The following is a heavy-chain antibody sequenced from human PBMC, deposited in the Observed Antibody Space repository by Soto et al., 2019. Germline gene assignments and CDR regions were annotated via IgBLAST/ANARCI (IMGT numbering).Heavy chain of an antibody. D-gene: IGHD4-17*01. CDR1: GFPFSTYW. J-gene: IGHJ6*04. CDR2: INNDGSTK. V-gene: IGHV3-74*01. Sequence: AGGSLRLSCAASGFPFSTYWMHWFRQAPGKGQVWVSRINNDGSTKRYADSVKGRCTISRDNAKNTLYLQMNSLRAEDTALFYCASHGVYFYGFVGWGEGSTVTVSA. CDR3: ASHGVYFYGFVG.